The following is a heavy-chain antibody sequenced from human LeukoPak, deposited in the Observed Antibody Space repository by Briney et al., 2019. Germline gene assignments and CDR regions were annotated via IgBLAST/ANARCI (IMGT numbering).Heavy chain of an antibody. J-gene: IGHJ6*02. Sequence: PSETLSLTCTVSGASFSSSTYYWGWIRQPPGKGLEWIGSIYYSGSTYYNPSLKSRVTMSVDTSKNQFSLKLSSVTAADTAVYYCASQVEMATIGDSYYYGMDVWGQGTTVTVSS. CDR1: GASFSSSTYY. D-gene: IGHD5-24*01. CDR3: ASQVEMATIGDSYYYGMDV. CDR2: IYYSGST. V-gene: IGHV4-39*01.